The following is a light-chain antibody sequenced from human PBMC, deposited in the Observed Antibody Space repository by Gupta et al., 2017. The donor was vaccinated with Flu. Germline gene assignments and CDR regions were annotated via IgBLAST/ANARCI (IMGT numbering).Light chain of an antibody. Sequence: VTISCSGSNSNVGSKTVNWYQHLPGTAPKLLSCSNDQRPSGVPDRFSGSRSGTSASLAINGLQTEDEGDYYCAAWDNSRTPWVFGGGTKLTVL. CDR3: AAWDNSRTPWV. J-gene: IGLJ3*02. CDR2: SND. CDR1: NSNVGSKT. V-gene: IGLV1-44*01.